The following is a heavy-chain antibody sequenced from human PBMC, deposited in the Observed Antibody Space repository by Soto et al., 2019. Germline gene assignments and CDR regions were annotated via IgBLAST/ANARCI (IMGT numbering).Heavy chain of an antibody. CDR2: IYYSGST. CDR1: GGSISSGGYY. J-gene: IGHJ6*02. CDR3: ARDLRFRGFYGIDV. Sequence: SETLSLTCTVSGGSISSGGYYWSWIRQHPGKGLEWIGYIYYSGSTYYNPSLKSRVTISVDTSKNQFSLKLSSVTAADTAVYYCARDLRFRGFYGIDVWGQGTTVTVSS. D-gene: IGHD3-10*01. V-gene: IGHV4-31*03.